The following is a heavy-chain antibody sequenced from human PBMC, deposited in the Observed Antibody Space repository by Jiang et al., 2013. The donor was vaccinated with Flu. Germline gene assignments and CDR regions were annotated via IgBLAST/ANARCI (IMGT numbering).Heavy chain of an antibody. CDR1: GYRFTNYW. V-gene: IGHV5-51*01. CDR3: ARGGYSGYDYFDY. D-gene: IGHD5-12*01. CDR2: IYPGDSDT. J-gene: IGHJ4*01. Sequence: LKISCEGSGYRFTNYWIAWVRQMPGKGLEWMGIIYPGDSDTRYSPSFQGQVTISADWSISTAYMQWSSLKASDSAMYYCARGGYSGYDYFDYWGHGSLVTVSS.